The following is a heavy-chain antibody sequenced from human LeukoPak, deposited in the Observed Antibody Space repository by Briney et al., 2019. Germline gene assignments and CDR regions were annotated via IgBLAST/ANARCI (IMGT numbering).Heavy chain of an antibody. V-gene: IGHV3-30*14. J-gene: IGHJ2*01. CDR3: ARDRRDYDSSGYYKNNYWYFDL. CDR1: GFTFSSSA. D-gene: IGHD3-22*01. Sequence: GGSLRLSCAASGFTFSSSAMHWVRQAPDKGLEWVAVISYDGSNKYYADSVKGRFTISRDNSKNTLYLQMNSLRAQDTAVYYCARDRRDYDSSGYYKNNYWYFDLWGRGTLVTVSS. CDR2: ISYDGSNK.